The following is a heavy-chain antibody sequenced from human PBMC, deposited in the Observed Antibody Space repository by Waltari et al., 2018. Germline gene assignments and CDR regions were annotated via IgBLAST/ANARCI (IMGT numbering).Heavy chain of an antibody. D-gene: IGHD2-15*01. CDR3: ARDGRDGYLDY. CDR1: ACTFSSYE. V-gene: IGHV3-48*03. J-gene: IGHJ4*02. CDR2: ISSSGSTI. Sequence: EVQLVESGGGLLQPGGSLRLSCAASACTFSSYEMNWFRQAPGKGLEWVSYISSSGSTIYYADAVKGRFTISRDNAKNSLYLQMNSLRAEDTAVYYCARDGRDGYLDYWGQGTLVTVSS.